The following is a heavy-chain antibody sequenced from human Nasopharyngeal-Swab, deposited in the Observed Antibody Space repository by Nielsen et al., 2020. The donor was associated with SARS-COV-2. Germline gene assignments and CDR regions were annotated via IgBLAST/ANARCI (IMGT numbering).Heavy chain of an antibody. D-gene: IGHD4-23*01. CDR1: GFTFSSYS. Sequence: GESLKISCAASGFTFSSYSMNWVRQAPGKGLEWVSSISSSSSYIYYADSVKGRFTISRDNAKNSLYLQMNSLRAEDTAVYYCARGGNSVYWGQGTLVHRLL. CDR3: ARGGNSVY. V-gene: IGHV3-21*01. J-gene: IGHJ4*02. CDR2: ISSSSSYI.